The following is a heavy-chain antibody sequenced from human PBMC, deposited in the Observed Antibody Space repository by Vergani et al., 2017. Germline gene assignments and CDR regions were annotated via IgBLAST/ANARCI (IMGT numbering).Heavy chain of an antibody. CDR1: GGSFSGYY. J-gene: IGHJ3*02. D-gene: IGHD3-22*01. V-gene: IGHV4-34*01. CDR2: INHSGST. CDR3: ARDRYYYDSSGYYVGGHDAFDI. Sequence: QVQLQQWGAGLLKPSETLSLTCAVYGGSFSGYYWSWIRQPPGKGLEWIGEINHSGSTNYNPSLKSRVTISVDTSKNQFSLKLSSVTAADTAVYYCARDRYYYDSSGYYVGGHDAFDIWGQGTMVTVSS.